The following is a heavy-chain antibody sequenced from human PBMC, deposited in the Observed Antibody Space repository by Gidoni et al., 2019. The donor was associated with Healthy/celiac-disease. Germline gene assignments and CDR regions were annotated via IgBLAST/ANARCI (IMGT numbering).Heavy chain of an antibody. CDR3: ARDDVVRDSGYYYDYGMDV. CDR2: ISAYNGNT. CDR1: GYTFTSYG. J-gene: IGHJ6*02. D-gene: IGHD3-10*01. Sequence: QVQLVQSGAEVKKPGASVKVSCKASGYTFTSYGLSWVRQAPGQGLAWMGWISAYNGNTNNAQKLQGRVTMTTDTSTSTAYMEMRSRRSDDTAVYYCARDDVVRDSGYYYDYGMDVWGQGTTVTVSS. V-gene: IGHV1-18*01.